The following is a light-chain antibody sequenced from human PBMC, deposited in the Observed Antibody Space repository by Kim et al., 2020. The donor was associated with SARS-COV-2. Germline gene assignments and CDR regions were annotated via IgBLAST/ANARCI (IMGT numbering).Light chain of an antibody. CDR1: QDIANY. CDR2: AAS. V-gene: IGKV1-27*01. Sequence: DIQMTQSPSSLSASVGDGVTITCRASQDIANYLAWYQQKPGKVPKLLFYAASALESGVPSRFSGSRSGTDFTLTISNLQPEDVATYYCQKYDSAPWKFGQGSKVVIK. CDR3: QKYDSAPWK. J-gene: IGKJ1*01.